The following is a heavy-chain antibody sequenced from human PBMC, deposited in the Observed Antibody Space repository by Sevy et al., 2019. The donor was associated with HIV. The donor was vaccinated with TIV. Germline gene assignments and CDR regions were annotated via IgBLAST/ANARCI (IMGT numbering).Heavy chain of an antibody. CDR3: AKLGSTTLTTSDAFDI. CDR1: GFTFSSSG. V-gene: IGHV3-30*02. Sequence: GGSLRLSCAASGFTFSSSGMHWVRQAPGKGLEWVTFIRYDGTTKYYADSVKGRFTISRDNSKSTRYLQMNSLRDEDTGVYFCAKLGSTTLTTSDAFDIWGQGTLVTVSS. J-gene: IGHJ3*02. D-gene: IGHD4-17*01. CDR2: IRYDGTTK.